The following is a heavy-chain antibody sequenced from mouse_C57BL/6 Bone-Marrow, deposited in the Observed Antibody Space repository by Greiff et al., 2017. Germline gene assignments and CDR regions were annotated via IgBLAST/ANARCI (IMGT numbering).Heavy chain of an antibody. Sequence: QVQLQQSGAELVKPGASVKLSCKASGYTFTEYTIHWVKQRSGQGLEWIGWFYPGSGSIKYNEKFKDKATLTADKSSSTVYMGLSRLTSEDSAVYFCARHEGEQIYDGYLFAYWGQGTLVTVSA. V-gene: IGHV1-62-2*01. J-gene: IGHJ3*01. D-gene: IGHD2-3*01. CDR2: FYPGSGSI. CDR3: ARHEGEQIYDGYLFAY. CDR1: GYTFTEYT.